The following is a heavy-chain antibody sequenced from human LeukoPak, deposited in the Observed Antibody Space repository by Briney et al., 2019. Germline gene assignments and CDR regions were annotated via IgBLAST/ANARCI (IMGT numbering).Heavy chain of an antibody. V-gene: IGHV3-33*06. J-gene: IGHJ4*02. CDR1: GFTFSSYG. CDR3: AKGHNNGDYGIYFDY. Sequence: GRSLRLSCAASGFTFSSYGMHWVRQAPGKGLEWVAVIWYDGSNKYYADSVKGRFTISRDNSKNTLYLQMSSLRAEDTAVYYCAKGHNNGDYGIYFDYWGQGTLVTVSS. D-gene: IGHD4-17*01. CDR2: IWYDGSNK.